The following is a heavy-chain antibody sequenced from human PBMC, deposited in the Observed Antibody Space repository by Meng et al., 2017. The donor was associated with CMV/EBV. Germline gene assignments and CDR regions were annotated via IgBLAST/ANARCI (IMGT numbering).Heavy chain of an antibody. CDR1: GYSFTSYW. Sequence: SCKGSGYSFTSYWIGWVVQMPGKGLEWMGIIYPGDSDTRYSPSFQGQVTISADKSISTAYLQWSSLKASDTAMYYCARSFRFGHSSPTGYYYYGMDVWGQGTTVTVSS. CDR3: ARSFRFGHSSPTGYYYYGMDV. CDR2: IYPGDSDT. V-gene: IGHV5-51*01. D-gene: IGHD6-13*01. J-gene: IGHJ6*02.